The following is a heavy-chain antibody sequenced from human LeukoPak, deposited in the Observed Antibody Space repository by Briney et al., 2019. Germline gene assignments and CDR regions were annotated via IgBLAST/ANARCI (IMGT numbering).Heavy chain of an antibody. Sequence: ASVKVSCKASAYIFTGYYMHWVRQAPGQGLEWMGWINPNSGVTRYAQKFQGRVTVTRDTSITTAYMELSRLRSDDTAVYFCARGSTGWYSFDYWGQGTLVTVSS. V-gene: IGHV1-2*02. CDR2: INPNSGVT. CDR3: ARGSTGWYSFDY. J-gene: IGHJ4*02. CDR1: AYIFTGYY. D-gene: IGHD6-19*01.